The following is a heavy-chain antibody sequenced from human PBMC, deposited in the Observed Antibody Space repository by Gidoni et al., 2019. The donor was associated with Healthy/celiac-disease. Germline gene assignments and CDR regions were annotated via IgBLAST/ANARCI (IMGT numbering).Heavy chain of an antibody. CDR3: AADLHYDFWSGYFAHYYYYGMDV. V-gene: IGHV1-58*01. CDR1: GFPFTSSA. D-gene: IGHD3-3*01. J-gene: IGHJ6*02. CDR2: IVVGSGNT. Sequence: QMQLVQSGPEVKKPGTSVKVSCKASGFPFTSSAVQWVRQARGQRLEWIGWIVVGSGNTNYAQKFQERVTITRDMSTSTAYMELSSLRSEDTAVYYCAADLHYDFWSGYFAHYYYYGMDVWGQGTTVTVSS.